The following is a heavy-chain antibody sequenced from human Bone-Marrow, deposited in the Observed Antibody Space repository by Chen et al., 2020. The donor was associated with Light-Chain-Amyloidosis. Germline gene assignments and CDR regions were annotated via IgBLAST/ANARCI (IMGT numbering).Heavy chain of an antibody. D-gene: IGHD3-16*01. Sequence: EVYLVESGGSLAKPGGSLTLSCAASGFTFSEAWMSWVRQAPGKGLEWVGRSKSKTDCWTRDYAAPVKGRFTISRDDSKKTVSLQMSSLKIEDTGVYYCTTEGVLCGQGTRVTVSS. V-gene: IGHV3-15*01. CDR1: GFTFSEAW. J-gene: IGHJ4*02. CDR2: SKSKTDCWTR. CDR3: TTEGVL.